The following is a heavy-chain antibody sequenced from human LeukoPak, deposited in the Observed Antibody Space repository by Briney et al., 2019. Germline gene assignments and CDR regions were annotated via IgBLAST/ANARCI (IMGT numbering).Heavy chain of an antibody. Sequence: GESLKISCKGSGSSFTSYWITWVRQLPGKGQEWMGRIDPSDSYTNYSPSFQGHVTISADKSISTAYLQWSSLKASDTAMYYCARVRHFYGSGSHYGMDVWGKGTTVTVSS. D-gene: IGHD3-10*01. CDR1: GSSFTSYW. CDR3: ARVRHFYGSGSHYGMDV. CDR2: IDPSDSYT. V-gene: IGHV5-10-1*01. J-gene: IGHJ6*04.